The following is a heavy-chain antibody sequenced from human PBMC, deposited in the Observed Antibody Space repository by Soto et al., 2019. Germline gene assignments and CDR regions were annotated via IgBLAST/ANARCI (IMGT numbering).Heavy chain of an antibody. D-gene: IGHD3-22*01. V-gene: IGHV1-69*01. CDR2: IIPIFGTA. CDR3: ARFGRDSSGYYSLDY. J-gene: IGHJ4*02. Sequence: QVQLVQSGAEVKKPGSSMKVSCKASGGTFSSYAISWVRQAPGQGLEWMGGIIPIFGTANYAQKFRGRVTITADESTSTAYMELSSLRSEDTAVYYCARFGRDSSGYYSLDYWGQGTLVTVSS. CDR1: GGTFSSYA.